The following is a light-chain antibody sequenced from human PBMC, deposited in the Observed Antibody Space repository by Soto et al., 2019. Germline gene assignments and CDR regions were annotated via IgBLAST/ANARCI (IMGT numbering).Light chain of an antibody. J-gene: IGKJ1*01. CDR1: QNINNW. CDR3: QQYSSDST. Sequence: DIQMTQSPSTLSASVGDGVTITCRASQNINNWLAWYQQKPGKAPKLLIYRASSLENGVPSRFSGRGSGTDFIFTITSLQPDDFATYYCQQYSSDSTFGQGTKVEIK. CDR2: RAS. V-gene: IGKV1-5*03.